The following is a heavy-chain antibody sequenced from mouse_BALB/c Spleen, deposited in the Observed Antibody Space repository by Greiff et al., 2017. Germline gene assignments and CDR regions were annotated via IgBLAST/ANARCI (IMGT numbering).Heavy chain of an antibody. J-gene: IGHJ4*01. CDR3: ARRGGYWEAMDY. Sequence: QVQLKESGAELMKPGASVKISCKATGYTFSSYWIEWVKQRPGHGLEWIGEILPGSGSTNYNEKFKGKATFTADTSSNTAYMQLSSLTSEDSAVYYCARRGGYWEAMDYWGQGTSVTVSS. CDR2: ILPGSGST. D-gene: IGHD2-3*01. V-gene: IGHV1-9*01. CDR1: GYTFSSYW.